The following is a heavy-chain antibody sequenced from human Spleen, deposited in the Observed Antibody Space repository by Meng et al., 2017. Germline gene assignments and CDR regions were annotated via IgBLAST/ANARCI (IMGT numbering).Heavy chain of an antibody. J-gene: IGHJ4*02. V-gene: IGHV4-34*01. CDR3: ARGYYDSSGYYNY. CDR2: IHHPGGIGYKPSL. Sequence: SETLSLTCVVSGGSFSDYYWSWIRQPPGKGLEWIGEIHHPGGIGYKPSLYYNPSLQSRVTISLDRSNNQFSLRLSSVTAADTAVYYCARGYYDSSGYYNYWGQGTLVTVSS. D-gene: IGHD3-22*01. CDR1: GGSFSDYY.